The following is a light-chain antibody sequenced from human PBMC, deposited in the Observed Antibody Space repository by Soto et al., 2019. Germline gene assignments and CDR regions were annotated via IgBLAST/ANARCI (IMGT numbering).Light chain of an antibody. CDR1: QSVNSN. Sequence: EIVMTQSPATLSVSPGERATLSCRASQSVNSNLAWYRQKPGQAPRLIISDASTRATGVPARFSGSGSGTEFTLTISSLQSEDSGIYYCHQYNFWPPLTFGGGTKVEIK. CDR3: HQYNFWPPLT. J-gene: IGKJ4*01. V-gene: IGKV3-15*01. CDR2: DAS.